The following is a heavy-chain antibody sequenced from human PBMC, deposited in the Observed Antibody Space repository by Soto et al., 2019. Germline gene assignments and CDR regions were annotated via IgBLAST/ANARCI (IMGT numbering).Heavy chain of an antibody. CDR2: ISNSGSTT. CDR1: GFTFSDYY. V-gene: IGHV3-11*01. CDR3: ARLYISSWDIL. J-gene: IGHJ4*02. D-gene: IGHD6-13*01. Sequence: QVQVVESGGGLVQPGGSLTLSCAASGFTFSDYYMAWIRQAPGKGLQWVTYISNSGSTTYYADAVKGRFTVSRDNTENALYLHMGSLRAEDTAMYCCARLYISSWDILWGQGTLVTVSS.